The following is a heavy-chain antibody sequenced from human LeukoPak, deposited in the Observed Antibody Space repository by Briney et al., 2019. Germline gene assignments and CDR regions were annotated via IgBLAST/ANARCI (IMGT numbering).Heavy chain of an antibody. D-gene: IGHD3-9*01. CDR2: ISGSGGST. V-gene: IGHV3-23*01. CDR1: GFTFRSYA. CDR3: AKELRYFDWLLFGY. Sequence: GGSLRLSCAASGFTFRSYAMSWVRQARGKGLEWVSAISGSGGSTYYADSVKGRFTISRDNSKNTLYLQMNSLRAEDTAVYYCAKELRYFDWLLFGYWGRGTLDTVSS. J-gene: IGHJ4*02.